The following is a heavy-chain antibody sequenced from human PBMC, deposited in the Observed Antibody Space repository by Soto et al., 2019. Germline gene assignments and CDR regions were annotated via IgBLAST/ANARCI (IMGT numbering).Heavy chain of an antibody. V-gene: IGHV1-69*01. Sequence: QVQLVQSAAEVKKPGSSVKISCKASGDTFINYSFSWMRHAPGQGLEWMGGIVPMSGGPNSAEKFHDRLTITADQSTGTVTMQLSRLTSDDTAVYYCARVGIRLIPADLGGGYHFEGLDVWGQGTNVTVS. D-gene: IGHD2-2*01. CDR1: GDTFINYS. J-gene: IGHJ6*02. CDR3: ARVGIRLIPADLGGGYHFEGLDV. CDR2: IVPMSGGP.